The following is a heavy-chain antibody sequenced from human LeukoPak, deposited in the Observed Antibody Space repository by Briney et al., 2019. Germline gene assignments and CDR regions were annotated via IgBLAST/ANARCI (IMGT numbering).Heavy chain of an antibody. V-gene: IGHV3-48*03. CDR3: AISSSWFPRDY. CDR2: ISSSGSTI. CDR1: GFTFSSYE. Sequence: PGGSLRLSCAASGFTFSSYEMNWVRQAPGKGLEWVSYISSSGSTIYYADSVKGRFTISRGNAKNSLYLQMNSLRAEDTAVYYCAISSSWFPRDYWGQGTLVTVSS. J-gene: IGHJ4*02. D-gene: IGHD6-13*01.